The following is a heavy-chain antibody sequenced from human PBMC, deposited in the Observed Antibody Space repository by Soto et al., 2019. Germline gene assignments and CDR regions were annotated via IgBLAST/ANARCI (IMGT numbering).Heavy chain of an antibody. V-gene: IGHV2-5*02. J-gene: IGHJ3*02. CDR1: GFSLSTSGVG. Sequence: QITLKESGPTLVKPTQTLTLTCTFSGFSLSTSGVGVGWIRQPPGKALEWLALIYWDDDKRYSPSLKSRLTITKXXSXTXXVLTMTNMDPVDTATYYCALELTRIAARRDDAFDIWGQGTMVTVSS. CDR2: IYWDDDK. CDR3: ALELTRIAARRDDAFDI. D-gene: IGHD6-6*01.